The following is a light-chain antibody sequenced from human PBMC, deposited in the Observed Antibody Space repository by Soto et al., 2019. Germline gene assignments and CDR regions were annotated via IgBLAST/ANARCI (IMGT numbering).Light chain of an antibody. CDR1: QGIGHD. V-gene: IGKV1-6*01. J-gene: IGKJ1*01. CDR2: AAS. Sequence: AIQMTQSPSSLSASVGDRITITCRASQGIGHDLGWYQQKPGKAPKLLIFAASNLQSGVPSRFSGSGSGTDFTLTISSLQPEDFATYYCLQDSLYPWTFGQGTRVEIK. CDR3: LQDSLYPWT.